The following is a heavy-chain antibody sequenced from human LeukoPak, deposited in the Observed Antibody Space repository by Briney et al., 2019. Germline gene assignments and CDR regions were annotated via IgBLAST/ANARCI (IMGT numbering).Heavy chain of an antibody. V-gene: IGHV1-18*01. D-gene: IGHD3-10*01. CDR2: INTYNANT. J-gene: IGHJ4*02. CDR3: AREEYYGSGSYPHFDY. Sequence: ASVKVSCKASGGTFSSYAISWVRQAPGQGLEWMGWINTYNANTNYAQKYQGRVTMTTDTSTSTAYMELRSLRSDDTAVYYCAREEYYGSGSYPHFDYWGQGTLVTVSS. CDR1: GGTFSSYA.